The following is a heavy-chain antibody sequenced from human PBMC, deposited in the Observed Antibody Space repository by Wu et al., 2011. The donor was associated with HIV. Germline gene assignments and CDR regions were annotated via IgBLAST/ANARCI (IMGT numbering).Heavy chain of an antibody. Sequence: VQLVQSATEVKKPGASVKVSCKASGYNFIDYYMHWVQQAPGKGLEWMGFVDPEDGETKYAEKFQGRVTITADTSTDTAYMELSSLTSEDTAVYYCATMATIFSLSNWGQGTLVTVSS. V-gene: IGHV1-69-2*01. D-gene: IGHD5-24*01. J-gene: IGHJ4*02. CDR2: VDPEDGET. CDR1: GYNFIDYY. CDR3: ATMATIFSLSN.